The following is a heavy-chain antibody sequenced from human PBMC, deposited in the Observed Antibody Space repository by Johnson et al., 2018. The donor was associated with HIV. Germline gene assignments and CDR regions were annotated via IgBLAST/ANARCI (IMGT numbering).Heavy chain of an antibody. V-gene: IGHV3-66*01. CDR2: IYRGGAT. D-gene: IGHD4-23*01. CDR1: GFSVSASY. CDR3: ARDKEYGGNHDVFDI. J-gene: IGHJ3*02. Sequence: VQLVESGGGLVQPGGSRRLSCAASGFSVSASYMSWLRQAPGKALEWVSVIYRGGATYYAASVQGRFTISRDNSKNTLYLQMESLRADDTALYYCARDKEYGGNHDVFDIWGQGTMVTVSS.